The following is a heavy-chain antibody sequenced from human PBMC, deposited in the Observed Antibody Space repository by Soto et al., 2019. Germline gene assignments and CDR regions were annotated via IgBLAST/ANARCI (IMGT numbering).Heavy chain of an antibody. CDR3: ARGRLGAFDI. CDR1: GFSLSGSY. Sequence: QVQLVESGGGLVKPGGSLRLSCAASGFSLSGSYMSWIRQAPGKGLEWVSYIRSGGSNEYYAASVRGRFAISRDDAQNSLYLQWISLRADDTAVYYCARGRLGAFDIWGQGTMFTVSS. J-gene: IGHJ3*02. CDR2: IRSGGSNE. V-gene: IGHV3-11*01.